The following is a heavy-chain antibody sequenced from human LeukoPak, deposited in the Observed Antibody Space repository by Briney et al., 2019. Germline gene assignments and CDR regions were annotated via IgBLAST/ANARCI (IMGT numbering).Heavy chain of an antibody. CDR3: ARGPDDFWSGYYPYYYYYYMDV. Sequence: PSETLSLTCAVYGGSFSGYYWSWIRQPPGKGLEWIGYIYYSGSTNYNPSLKSRVTISVDTSKNQFSLKLSSVTAADTAVYYCARGPDDFWSGYYPYYYYYYMDVWGKGTTVTVSS. CDR1: GGSFSGYY. J-gene: IGHJ6*03. V-gene: IGHV4-59*01. D-gene: IGHD3-3*01. CDR2: IYYSGST.